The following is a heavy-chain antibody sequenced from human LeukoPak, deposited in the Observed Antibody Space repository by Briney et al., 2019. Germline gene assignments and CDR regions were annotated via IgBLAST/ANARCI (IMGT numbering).Heavy chain of an antibody. V-gene: IGHV6-1*01. Sequence: SQTLSLTCAISGDTVSAITSSWQWIRQSPSRGLEWLGRTYYRSKWYNEYAESVRSRITINPDTSKNQFSLQLNSATPEDTAIYYCARSTTGSFDYWGQGTLVTVSS. D-gene: IGHD1-1*01. J-gene: IGHJ4*02. CDR3: ARSTTGSFDY. CDR2: TYYRSKWYN. CDR1: GDTVSAITSS.